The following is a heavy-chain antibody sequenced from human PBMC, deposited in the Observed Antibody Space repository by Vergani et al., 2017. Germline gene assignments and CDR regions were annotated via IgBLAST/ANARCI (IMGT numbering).Heavy chain of an antibody. CDR1: GFTFSSYA. CDR3: ARDHNWDIPGRWFDP. CDR2: ISYDGSNK. V-gene: IGHV3-30-3*01. J-gene: IGHJ5*02. D-gene: IGHD1-26*01. Sequence: QVQLVESGGGVVQPGRSLRLSCAASGFTFSSYAMHWVRQAPGKGLEWVAVISYDGSNKYYADSVKGRFTISRDNSKNTLYLQMNSLRAEDTAVYYCARDHNWDIPGRWFDPWGQGTLVTVSS.